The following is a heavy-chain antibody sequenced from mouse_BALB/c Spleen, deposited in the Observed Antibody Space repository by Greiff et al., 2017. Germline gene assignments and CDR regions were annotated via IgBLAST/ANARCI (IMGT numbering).Heavy chain of an antibody. CDR1: GFTFSSYA. J-gene: IGHJ2*01. V-gene: IGHV5-6-5*01. CDR3: ARGDYYGSRDFDY. CDR2: ISSGGST. D-gene: IGHD1-1*01. Sequence: EVKLMESGGGLVKPGGSLKLSCAASGFTFSSYAMSWVRQTPEKRLEWVASISSGGSTYYPDSVKGRFTISRDNARNILYLQMSSLRSEDTAMYYCARGDYYGSRDFDYWGQGTTLTVSS.